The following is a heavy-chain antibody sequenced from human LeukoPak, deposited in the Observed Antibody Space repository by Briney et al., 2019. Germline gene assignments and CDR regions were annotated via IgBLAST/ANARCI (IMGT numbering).Heavy chain of an antibody. J-gene: IGHJ4*02. CDR3: AKGNWGLDY. CDR1: GFTFSNYA. D-gene: IGHD7-27*01. V-gene: IGHV3-23*01. CDR2: ISGSGGGT. Sequence: GGSLRLSCAASGFTFSNYAISWVRQAPGKGLEWVSGISGSGGGTYYADSVKGRFTISRDNSKNTLYLHMNSLRAEDTAVYYCAKGNWGLDYWGQGTRVTVSS.